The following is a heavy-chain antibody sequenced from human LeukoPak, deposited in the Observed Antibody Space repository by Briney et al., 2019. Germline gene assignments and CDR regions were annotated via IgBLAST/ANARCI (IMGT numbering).Heavy chain of an antibody. Sequence: GGSLRLSCAASGFTFSSYSMNWVRQAPGKGLEWVSSISSSSSYIYYADSVKGRFTISRDNAKNSLYLQMNSLRAEDTAVYYCAGAFSGWELRGYYFDYWGQGTLVTVSS. CDR2: ISSSSSYI. CDR3: AGAFSGWELRGYYFDY. D-gene: IGHD1-26*01. CDR1: GFTFSSYS. J-gene: IGHJ4*02. V-gene: IGHV3-21*01.